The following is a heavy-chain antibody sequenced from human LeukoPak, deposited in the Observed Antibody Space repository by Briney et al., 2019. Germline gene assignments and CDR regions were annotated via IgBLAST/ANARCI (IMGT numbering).Heavy chain of an antibody. V-gene: IGHV3-33*03. CDR1: GFSLTTYG. Sequence: PGRSLRLSCEASGFSLTTYGMDWVRQAPGKGLEWVAVIWYDGTNQKYADSVKGRFTISRDNSKNTLFLQMNSLRGEDTAVYYCARGDQGAFDIWGQGTMVTVSS. J-gene: IGHJ3*02. CDR2: IWYDGTNQ. D-gene: IGHD2-21*02. CDR3: ARGDQGAFDI.